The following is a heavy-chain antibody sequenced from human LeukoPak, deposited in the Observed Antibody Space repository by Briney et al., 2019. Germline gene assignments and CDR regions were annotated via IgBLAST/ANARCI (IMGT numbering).Heavy chain of an antibody. Sequence: GGSLRLSCAASGFTFSSYSMNWVRQAPGKGLEWVSSISSSSSYIYYADSVKGRFTISRDNAKNSLYLQMNSLRAEDTAVYYCARAVSGWQAIDYWGQGTPVTVSS. CDR1: GFTFSSYS. D-gene: IGHD6-19*01. CDR2: ISSSSSYI. J-gene: IGHJ4*02. V-gene: IGHV3-21*01. CDR3: ARAVSGWQAIDY.